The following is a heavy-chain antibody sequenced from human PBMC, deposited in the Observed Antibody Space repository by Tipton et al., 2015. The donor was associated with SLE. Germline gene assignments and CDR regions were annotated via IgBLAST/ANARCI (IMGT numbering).Heavy chain of an antibody. V-gene: IGHV4-34*01. CDR2: INHRGST. D-gene: IGHD2-2*03. Sequence: TLSLTCAVYGASSSDYYWTWIRQPPGKGLEWIGEINHRGSTIYNPSPKSRLTISVDRSKNQFSLRLTSVTAADTGVYYCARGVAIYWITYYDYYMDVWGKGTTVTVSS. CDR3: ARGVAIYWITYYDYYMDV. J-gene: IGHJ6*03. CDR1: GASSSDYY.